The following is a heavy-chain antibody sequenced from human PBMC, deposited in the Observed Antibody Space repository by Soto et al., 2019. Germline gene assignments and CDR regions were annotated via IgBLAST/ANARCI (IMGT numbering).Heavy chain of an antibody. J-gene: IGHJ4*02. CDR3: ARERGSGSYSFDY. CDR2: IIPILGIA. CDR1: GGTFSSYT. D-gene: IGHD3-10*01. Sequence: SVKVSCKASGGTFSSYTISWVRQAPGQGLEWMGRIIPILGIANYAQKFQGRVTITADKSTSTAYMELSSLRSEDTAVYYCARERGSGSYSFDYWGQGTLVTVSS. V-gene: IGHV1-69*04.